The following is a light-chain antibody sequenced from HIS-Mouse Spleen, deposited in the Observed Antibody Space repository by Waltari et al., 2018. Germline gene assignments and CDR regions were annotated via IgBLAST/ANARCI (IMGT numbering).Light chain of an antibody. V-gene: IGLV2-23*03. Sequence: QSALTQPASVSGSPGQSITLSCTGTSSDVGSYNLVSWYPQHPGKAPKLMIYEGSKRPSGVSNRFSGSKSGNTASLTISGLQAEDEADYYCCSYAGSSTFEVFGGGTKLTVL. CDR2: EGS. CDR1: SSDVGSYNL. CDR3: CSYAGSSTFEV. J-gene: IGLJ2*01.